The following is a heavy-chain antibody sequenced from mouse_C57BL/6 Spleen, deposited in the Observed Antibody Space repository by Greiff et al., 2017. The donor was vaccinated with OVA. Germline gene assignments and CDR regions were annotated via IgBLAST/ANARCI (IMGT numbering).Heavy chain of an antibody. CDR2: IRSKSNNYAT. V-gene: IGHV10-1*01. D-gene: IGHD4-1*01. J-gene: IGHJ2*01. Sequence: EVKLVESGGGLVQPKGSLKLSCAASGFSFNTYAMNWVRQAPGKGLEWVARIRSKSNNYATYYADSVKDRFTISRDDSESMLYLQMNNLKTEDTAMYYCVRLRTGSFDYWGQGTTLTVSS. CDR3: VRLRTGSFDY. CDR1: GFSFNTYA.